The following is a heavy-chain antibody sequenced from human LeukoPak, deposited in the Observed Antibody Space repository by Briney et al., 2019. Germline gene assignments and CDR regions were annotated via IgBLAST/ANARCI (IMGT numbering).Heavy chain of an antibody. D-gene: IGHD6-19*01. J-gene: IGHJ4*02. Sequence: GGSLRLSCTASGFTVSSNSMSWVRQAPGKGLEWVSVIYSGGTTYYADSVKGRFTISRDNAKNSLYLQMNSLRAEDTAVYYCARDAGSWWLFSGDYWGQGTLVTVSS. CDR1: GFTVSSNS. CDR3: ARDAGSWWLFSGDY. V-gene: IGHV3-66*01. CDR2: IYSGGTT.